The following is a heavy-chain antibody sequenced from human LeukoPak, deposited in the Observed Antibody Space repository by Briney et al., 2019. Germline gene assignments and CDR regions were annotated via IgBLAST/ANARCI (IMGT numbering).Heavy chain of an antibody. J-gene: IGHJ5*02. V-gene: IGHV4-59*01. CDR1: GGSISSYY. Sequence: SETLSLTCTVSGGSISSYYWSWIRQPPGKGLEWIGYIYYSGSTNYNPSLKSRVTISVDTSKNQFSLKLSSVTAADTAVYYCATYYYDSSGYSGWFDPWGQGTLVTVSS. CDR3: ATYYYDSSGYSGWFDP. D-gene: IGHD3-22*01. CDR2: IYYSGST.